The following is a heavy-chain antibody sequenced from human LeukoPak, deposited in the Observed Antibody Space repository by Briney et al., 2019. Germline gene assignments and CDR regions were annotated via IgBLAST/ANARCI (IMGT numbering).Heavy chain of an antibody. J-gene: IGHJ6*03. CDR2: TYYASNWYN. D-gene: IGHD5/OR15-5a*01. Sequence: SQTLSLTCAISGDSVSTYNAGWNWIRQSPSRGLEWLGRTYYASNWYNDYAVSVKSRMTINADTSKNQFSLQLNSVTPEDTAVYYCARNYERFSVYYMDVWGKGTTVTASS. CDR3: ARNYERFSVYYMDV. CDR1: GDSVSTYNAG. V-gene: IGHV6-1*01.